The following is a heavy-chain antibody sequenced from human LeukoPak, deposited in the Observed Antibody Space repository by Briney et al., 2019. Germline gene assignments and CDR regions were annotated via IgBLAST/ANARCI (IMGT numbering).Heavy chain of an antibody. Sequence: ASVKVSCKASGYTFTSYYMHWVRQAPGQGLEWMGIINPSGGSTSYAQEFQGRVTMTRDMSTSTVYMELSSLRSEDTAVYYCARVASSAYYFDYWGQGTLVTVSS. D-gene: IGHD6-25*01. CDR2: INPSGGST. V-gene: IGHV1-46*01. CDR1: GYTFTSYY. CDR3: ARVASSAYYFDY. J-gene: IGHJ4*02.